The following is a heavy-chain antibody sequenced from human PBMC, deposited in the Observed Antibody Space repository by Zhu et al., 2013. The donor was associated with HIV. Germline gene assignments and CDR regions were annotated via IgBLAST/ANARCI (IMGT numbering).Heavy chain of an antibody. V-gene: IGHV1-69*01. CDR1: GGTFSSYA. D-gene: IGHD5-18*01. CDR3: ARGSGYSYGQPLEIASYYYYGMDV. CDR2: IIPIFGTA. J-gene: IGHJ6*02. Sequence: QVQLVQSGAEVKKPGSSVKVSCKASGGTFSSYAISWVRQAPGQGLEWMGGIIPIFGTANYAQKFQGRVTITADESTSTAYMELSSLRSEDTAVYYCARGSGYSYGQPLEIASYYYYGMDVWGQGTTVTVSS.